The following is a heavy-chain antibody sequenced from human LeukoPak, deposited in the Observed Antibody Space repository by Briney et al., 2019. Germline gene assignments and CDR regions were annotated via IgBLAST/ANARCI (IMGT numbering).Heavy chain of an antibody. CDR3: ARDADTHYYFDY. V-gene: IGHV3-30*04. Sequence: GRSLRLSCAASGFTFSSYAMHWVRQAPGKGLEWVAVISYDGSNEYYADSVKGRFTISRDNSKNTLYLQMNSLRAEDTAVYYCARDADTHYYFDYWGQGTLVTVSS. CDR2: ISYDGSNE. CDR1: GFTFSSYA. J-gene: IGHJ4*02. D-gene: IGHD2-2*02.